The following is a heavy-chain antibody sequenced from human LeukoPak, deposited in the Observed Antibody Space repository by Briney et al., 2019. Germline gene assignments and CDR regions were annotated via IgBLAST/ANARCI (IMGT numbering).Heavy chain of an antibody. J-gene: IGHJ6*03. CDR3: ASLEDYYYYMDV. V-gene: IGHV3-21*01. CDR1: GFTFSSYI. D-gene: IGHD3-3*01. CDR2: ISRSSSYI. Sequence: KPGGSLRLSCAASGFTFSSYIMNWVRQAPGKGLEGVSSISRSSSYIYYADSVKGRFTISRDNAKTSLYLQMNSLRAEDTGVYYCASLEDYYYYMDVWGKGTTVTVSS.